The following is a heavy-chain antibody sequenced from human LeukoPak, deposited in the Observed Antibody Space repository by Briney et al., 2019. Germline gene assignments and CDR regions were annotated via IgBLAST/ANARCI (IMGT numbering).Heavy chain of an antibody. Sequence: NTSETLSLTCTVSGGSISSGGYYWSWIRQHPGKGLEWIGEIYHSGSTNYNPSLKSRVTISVDKSKNQFSLKLSSVTAADTAVYYCATRGLIAAAAWGQGTLVTVSS. CDR2: IYHSGST. V-gene: IGHV4-39*07. D-gene: IGHD6-13*01. CDR3: ATRGLIAAAA. J-gene: IGHJ4*02. CDR1: GGSISSGGYY.